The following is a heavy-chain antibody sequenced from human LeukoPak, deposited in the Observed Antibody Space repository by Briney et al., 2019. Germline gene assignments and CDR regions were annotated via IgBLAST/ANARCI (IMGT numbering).Heavy chain of an antibody. D-gene: IGHD3-22*01. J-gene: IGHJ4*02. Sequence: GASVKVSCKASGYTFTSYGISWVRQAPGQGLEWMGWISAYNGNTNYAQKLKGRVTMTTDTSTSTAYMELRSLRSDDTAVYYCARVDIHYYDSSGYYSEKRNDYWGQGTLVTVSS. CDR1: GYTFTSYG. CDR2: ISAYNGNT. V-gene: IGHV1-18*01. CDR3: ARVDIHYYDSSGYYSEKRNDY.